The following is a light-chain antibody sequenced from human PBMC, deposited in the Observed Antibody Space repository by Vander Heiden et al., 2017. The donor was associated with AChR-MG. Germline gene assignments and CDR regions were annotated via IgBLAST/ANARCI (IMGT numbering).Light chain of an antibody. CDR2: DVS. CDR3: SSYTTASTVI. Sequence: QSALTQPASVSGSPGQSITISCTGTNSDIGSYDYVAWYQQLPGNAPKLLIYDVSQRPSGVSSRFSSSRSRIAASLTISGLQGEDEADYFCSSYTTASTVIFGGGTKVTV. V-gene: IGLV2-14*03. J-gene: IGLJ2*01. CDR1: NSDIGSYDY.